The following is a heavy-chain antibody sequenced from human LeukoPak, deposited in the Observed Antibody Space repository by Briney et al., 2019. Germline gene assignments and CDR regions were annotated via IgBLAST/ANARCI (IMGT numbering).Heavy chain of an antibody. D-gene: IGHD3-9*01. CDR2: INPDSGDT. J-gene: IGHJ4*02. V-gene: IGHV1-2*02. Sequence: ASVKVSCKASGYTFRQYSISWVRQAPGKGFESMGWINPDSGDTNFAQKFQGRVSMTRDTSISTAYMELSRLRSDDTAYYYCARVQYYNILTGSFQYWGQGTLVTVSS. CDR3: ARVQYYNILTGSFQY. CDR1: GYTFRQYS.